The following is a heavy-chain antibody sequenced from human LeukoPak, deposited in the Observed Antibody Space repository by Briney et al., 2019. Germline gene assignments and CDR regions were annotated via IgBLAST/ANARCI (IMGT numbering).Heavy chain of an antibody. V-gene: IGHV4-61*02. Sequence: SQTLSLTCTVSGGSISSCSCYWSWIRQPAGKGLEWIGLIYTSGSTNYNPSLKSRVTISVDTSKNQFSLKLSSVTAADTAVYYCARVGAAVFFDYWGQGTLVTVSS. CDR3: ARVGAAVFFDY. J-gene: IGHJ4*02. CDR2: IYTSGST. CDR1: GGSISSCSCY. D-gene: IGHD1-26*01.